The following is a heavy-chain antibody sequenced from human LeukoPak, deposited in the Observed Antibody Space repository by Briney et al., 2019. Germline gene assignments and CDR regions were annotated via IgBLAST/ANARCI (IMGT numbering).Heavy chain of an antibody. CDR2: IKQDGSEK. D-gene: IGHD1-26*01. J-gene: IGHJ5*01. CDR3: ARETRGRYVPRTDS. Sequence: GGSLRLSCAASGFTFSNYWISWVRQAPGKGLEWVANIKQDGSEKYYVDSVKGRFTISRDNAKNSLNLQMNSLRAEDTAVYYCARETRGRYVPRTDSWSQGTLVIVPS. V-gene: IGHV3-7*01. CDR1: GFTFSNYW.